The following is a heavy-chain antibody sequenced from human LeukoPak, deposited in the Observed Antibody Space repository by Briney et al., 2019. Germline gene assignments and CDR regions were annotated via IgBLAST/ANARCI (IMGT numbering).Heavy chain of an antibody. V-gene: IGHV3-74*03. CDR2: INTDGSSI. CDR3: ASSFLYSSGWYGYYFDY. J-gene: IGHJ4*02. Sequence: GGSLRLSCAASGFTFSSYWMHWVRQAPGKGLVWVSHINTDGSSITYADSVKGRFTISRDNAKNSLYLQMNSLRAEDTAVYYCASSFLYSSGWYGYYFDYWGQGTLVTVSS. D-gene: IGHD6-19*01. CDR1: GFTFSSYW.